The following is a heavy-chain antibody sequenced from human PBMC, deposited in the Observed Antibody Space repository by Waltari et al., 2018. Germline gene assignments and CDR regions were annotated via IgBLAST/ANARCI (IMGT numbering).Heavy chain of an antibody. Sequence: QVQLQESGQGLVKPSGTLYRTCAVSGDSISGNYWWSWVRQSPEKGLEWIGQVHHSGKTHYNPSLQSRVAISVDKPKNQFSLNLNSVTAADTAIYYCAGDRAIGLFFDYWGRGTLVTVSS. V-gene: IGHV4-4*02. CDR2: VHHSGKT. CDR1: GDSISGNYW. CDR3: AGDRAIGLFFDY. D-gene: IGHD2-2*01. J-gene: IGHJ4*02.